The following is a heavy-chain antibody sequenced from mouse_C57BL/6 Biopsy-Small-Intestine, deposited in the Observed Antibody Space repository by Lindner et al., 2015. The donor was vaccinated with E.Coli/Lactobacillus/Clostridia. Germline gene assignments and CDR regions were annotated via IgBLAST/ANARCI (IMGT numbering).Heavy chain of an antibody. CDR2: ISPYNDGT. Sequence: VQLQESGPELVKPGASVKMSCKASGYTFTSYVMQWVKQKPGQGLEWIGYISPYNDGTKYNEKFKGKATLTVDKSSSTAHMELRSLTSEDSALYYCARENYYAMDYWGQGTSVTVSS. CDR3: ARENYYAMDY. V-gene: IGHV1-14*01. CDR1: GYTFTSYV. J-gene: IGHJ4*01.